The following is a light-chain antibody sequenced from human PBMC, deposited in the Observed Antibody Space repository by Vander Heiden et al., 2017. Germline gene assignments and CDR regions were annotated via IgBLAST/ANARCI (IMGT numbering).Light chain of an antibody. CDR3: QCYRSSSIT. CDR1: QRLRSTY. J-gene: IGKJ5*01. V-gene: IGKV3-20*01. Sequence: VLTQCQGSMSWPAGERAARFCRASQRLRSTYVAWFQQKPGQTPRLLIYGASTRATGIPDRFSGSGSGTDFTLTISRLEPEDFAVYYCQCYRSSSITFGQGTRLEIK. CDR2: GAS.